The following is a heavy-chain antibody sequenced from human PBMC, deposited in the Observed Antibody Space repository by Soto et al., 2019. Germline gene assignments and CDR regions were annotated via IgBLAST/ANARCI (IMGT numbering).Heavy chain of an antibody. J-gene: IGHJ6*02. CDR1: GFAFSDYA. V-gene: IGHV3-11*01. D-gene: IGHD2-2*01. CDR2: IRSSGSTI. Sequence: GGSLRLSCAASGFAFSDYAMSWIRQAPGKGLEWVSYIRSSGSTIYYADSVKGRFTISRDNAKNSLSLQMNSLRAEDTALYYCARDSNPKPYMNYYYHGMDVWGQGTTVTVSS. CDR3: ARDSNPKPYMNYYYHGMDV.